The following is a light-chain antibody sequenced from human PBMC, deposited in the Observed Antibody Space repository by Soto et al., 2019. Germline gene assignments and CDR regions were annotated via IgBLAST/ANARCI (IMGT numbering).Light chain of an antibody. CDR2: RNN. Sequence: QSVLTQPPSASGTPGQRVTISCSGSSSNIGSNYVYWYQQLPGTAPKLLIYRNNQRPSGVPDRFSGSKSGTSASLAISGLRSEDEAEYYCAAWDDSLSGLFGGGTKLTV. CDR3: AAWDDSLSGL. CDR1: SSNIGSNY. V-gene: IGLV1-47*01. J-gene: IGLJ2*01.